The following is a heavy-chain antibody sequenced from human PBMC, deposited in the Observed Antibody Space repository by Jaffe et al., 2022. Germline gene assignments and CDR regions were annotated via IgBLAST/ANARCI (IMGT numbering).Heavy chain of an antibody. D-gene: IGHD3-3*01. CDR3: ARISADYDFWSGYLPPLYYYYMDV. J-gene: IGHJ6*03. Sequence: QVTLKESGPVLVKPTETLTLTCTVSGFSLSNARMGVSWIRQPPGKALEWLAHIFSNDEKSYSTSLKSRLTISKDTSKSQVVLTMTNMDPVDTATYYCARISADYDFWSGYLPPLYYYYMDVWGKGTTVTVSS. CDR2: IFSNDEK. CDR1: GFSLSNARMG. V-gene: IGHV2-26*01.